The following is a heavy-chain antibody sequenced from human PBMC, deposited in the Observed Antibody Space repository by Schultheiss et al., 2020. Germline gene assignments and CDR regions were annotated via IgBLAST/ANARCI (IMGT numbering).Heavy chain of an antibody. CDR1: GFTFSSYA. V-gene: IGHV3-23*01. Sequence: GGSLRLSCAASGFTFSSYAMSWVRQAPGKGLEWVSAISGSGGSTYYADSVKGRFTISRDNSKNTLYLQMNSLRAEDTAVYYCARGRCSSTSCYIQGYYYYYMDVWGKGTTVTVSS. CDR3: ARGRCSSTSCYIQGYYYYYMDV. D-gene: IGHD2-2*02. J-gene: IGHJ6*03. CDR2: ISGSGGST.